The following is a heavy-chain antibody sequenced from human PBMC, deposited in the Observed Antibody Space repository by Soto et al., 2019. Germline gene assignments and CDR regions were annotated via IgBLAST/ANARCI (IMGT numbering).Heavy chain of an antibody. CDR2: IKQDGSEK. D-gene: IGHD6-13*01. CDR1: GFTFSSYW. V-gene: IGHV3-7*01. J-gene: IGHJ5*02. Sequence: PGGSLRLSCVASGFTFSSYWMSWVRQAPGKGLEWVANIKQDGSEKYYVDSVKGRFTISRDNAKNSLYLQMNSLRAEDTAVYYCATLYSSSWYSWFDPWGQGTLVTVSS. CDR3: ATLYSSSWYSWFDP.